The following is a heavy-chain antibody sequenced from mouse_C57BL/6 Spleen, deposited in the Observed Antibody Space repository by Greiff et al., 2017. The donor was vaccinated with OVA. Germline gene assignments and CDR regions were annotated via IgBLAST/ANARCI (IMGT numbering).Heavy chain of an antibody. CDR3: AREDYYGSRGAMDY. V-gene: IGHV1-82*01. D-gene: IGHD1-1*01. J-gene: IGHJ4*01. Sequence: VQLVESGPELVKPGASVKISCKASGYAFSSSWMNWVKQRPGKGLEWIGRIYPGDGDTKYNGKFKGKATLTADKSSSTAYMQLSSLTSEDSAVYFCAREDYYGSRGAMDYWGQGTSVTVSS. CDR1: GYAFSSSW. CDR2: IYPGDGDT.